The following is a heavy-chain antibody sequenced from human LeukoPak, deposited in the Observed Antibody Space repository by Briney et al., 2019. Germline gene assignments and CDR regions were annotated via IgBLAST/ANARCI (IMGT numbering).Heavy chain of an antibody. CDR3: AIGLPGIAVAGTVDY. D-gene: IGHD6-19*01. J-gene: IGHJ4*02. V-gene: IGHV1-18*01. CDR1: GGTFSSYA. CDR2: ISAYNGNT. Sequence: EASVKVSCKASGGTFSSYAISWVRQAPGQGLEWMGWISAYNGNTNYAQKLQGRVTMTTDTSTSTAYMELRSLRSDDTAVYYCAIGLPGIAVAGTVDYWGQGTLVTVSS.